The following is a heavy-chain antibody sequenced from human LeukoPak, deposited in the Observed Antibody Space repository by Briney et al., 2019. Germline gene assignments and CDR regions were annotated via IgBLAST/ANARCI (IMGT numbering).Heavy chain of an antibody. D-gene: IGHD6-19*01. V-gene: IGHV3-48*03. CDR3: ARELEVSGFDP. CDR2: ISRSGSTM. Sequence: GGSLRLSCAASGFTFSSYEMNWVRQAPGQGLEWVSYISRSGSTMDYADSVKGRFTISRDNAKNSLYLQMNSLRAEDTAVYYCARELEVSGFDPWGQGTLVTVSA. CDR1: GFTFSSYE. J-gene: IGHJ5*02.